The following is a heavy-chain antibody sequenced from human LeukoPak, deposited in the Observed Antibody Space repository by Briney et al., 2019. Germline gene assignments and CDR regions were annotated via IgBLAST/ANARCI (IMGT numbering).Heavy chain of an antibody. CDR2: INPDGSER. V-gene: IGHV3-7*03. CDR1: GDTFRTYW. J-gene: IGHJ4*02. Sequence: GGSHRLSCAASGDTFRTYWMHWVRQAPGKGLEWVANINPDGSERYYVDSVTGRFTISRDNAKNSLFLQMNSLRVEDTAVYYCAGRYFDNWGQGTLVTVTS. CDR3: AGRYFDN.